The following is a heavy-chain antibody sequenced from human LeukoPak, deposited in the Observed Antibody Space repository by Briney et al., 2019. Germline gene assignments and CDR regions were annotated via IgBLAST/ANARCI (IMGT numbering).Heavy chain of an antibody. CDR2: INPNSGGT. V-gene: IGHV1-2*02. Sequence: ASVKVSCKASGYTFTGYYMHWVRQAPGQGLEWMGWINPNSGGTNYAQKFQGRVTMTRDTSISTAYMELSRLRSDDTAVYYCARVCSSTSCSNWFDPWGQGTLVTVSS. CDR3: ARVCSSTSCSNWFDP. D-gene: IGHD2-2*01. CDR1: GYTFTGYY. J-gene: IGHJ5*02.